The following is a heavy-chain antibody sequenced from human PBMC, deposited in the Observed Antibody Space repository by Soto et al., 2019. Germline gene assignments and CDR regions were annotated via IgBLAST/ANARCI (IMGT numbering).Heavy chain of an antibody. Sequence: PSETLSLTCDVSGGSISTGVYSWNWIRQPPGKGLEWVGYINHSGRTYDNPSLKSRVTMSVNRSKNQFSLNLTSVTAADTAVYFCARGHYRYAMDVWGQGTTVTVSS. CDR1: GGSISTGVYS. V-gene: IGHV4-30-2*01. J-gene: IGHJ6*02. CDR3: ARGHYRYAMDV. CDR2: INHSGRT.